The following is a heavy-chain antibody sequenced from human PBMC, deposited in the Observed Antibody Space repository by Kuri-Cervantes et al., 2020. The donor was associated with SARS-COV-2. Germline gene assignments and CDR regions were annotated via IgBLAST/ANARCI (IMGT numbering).Heavy chain of an antibody. V-gene: IGHV4-39*01. CDR3: ARRNSPYSSSSYYFDY. CDR2: IYYSGST. Sequence: GSLRLSCTVSGGPISSSSYYWGWIRQPPGKGVEWIGIIYYSGSTYYNPSLKSRVTISVDTSKNQFSLKLSSVTAADTAVYYCARRNSPYSSSSYYFDYWGQGTLVTVSS. CDR1: GGPISSSSYY. J-gene: IGHJ4*02. D-gene: IGHD6-13*01.